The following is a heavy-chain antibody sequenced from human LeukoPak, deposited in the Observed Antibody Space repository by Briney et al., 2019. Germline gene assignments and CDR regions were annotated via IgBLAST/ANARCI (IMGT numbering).Heavy chain of an antibody. D-gene: IGHD5-24*01. Sequence: PSQTLSLTCTVSGGSISSGSYYWSWIRQPAGKGLEWIGRIYTSGSTNYNPSLKSRVTISVDTSKNQFSLKLSSVTAADTAVYYCARGRDGYEYDYWGQGTLVTVSS. V-gene: IGHV4-61*02. J-gene: IGHJ4*02. CDR3: ARGRDGYEYDY. CDR1: GGSISSGSYY. CDR2: IYTSGST.